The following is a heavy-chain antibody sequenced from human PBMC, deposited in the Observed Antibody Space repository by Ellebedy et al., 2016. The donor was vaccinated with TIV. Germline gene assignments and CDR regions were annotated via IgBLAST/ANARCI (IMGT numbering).Heavy chain of an antibody. Sequence: GESLKISCTASGFTFSNYWMSWVRQAPGKGLEWVANINQDGSRIYYVDSVKGRFTISRDNAKNSVYLRMNTLRVEDTAVYHCVRDGAYGDYSPGYYGMDVWGQGTTVTVSS. V-gene: IGHV3-7*03. CDR3: VRDGAYGDYSPGYYGMDV. D-gene: IGHD3-22*01. CDR2: INQDGSRI. CDR1: GFTFSNYW. J-gene: IGHJ6*02.